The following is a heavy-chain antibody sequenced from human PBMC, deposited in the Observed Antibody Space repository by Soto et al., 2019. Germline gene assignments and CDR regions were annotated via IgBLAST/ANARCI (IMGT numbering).Heavy chain of an antibody. Sequence: GGSLRLSCAASGFTFSNAWMSWVRQAPGKGLEWVGRIKSKTDGGTTDYAAPVKGRFTTSRDDSKNTLYLQMNSLKTEDTAVYYCAKVYSNWYFDYWGQGTLVTVSS. CDR2: IKSKTDGGTT. V-gene: IGHV3-15*01. D-gene: IGHD4-4*01. J-gene: IGHJ4*02. CDR3: AKVYSNWYFDY. CDR1: GFTFSNAW.